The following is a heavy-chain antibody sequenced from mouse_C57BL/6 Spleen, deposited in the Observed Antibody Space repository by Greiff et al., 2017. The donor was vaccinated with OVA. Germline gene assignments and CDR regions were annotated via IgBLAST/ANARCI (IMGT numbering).Heavy chain of an antibody. Sequence: QVQLKQSGAELVRPGASVKLSCKASGYTFTDYYINWVKQRPGQGLEWIARIYPGSGNTYYNEKFKGKATLTAEKSSSTAYMQLSSLTSEDSAVYFCARLGAQATFAYWGQGTLVTVSA. V-gene: IGHV1-76*01. D-gene: IGHD3-2*02. CDR2: IYPGSGNT. CDR3: ARLGAQATFAY. CDR1: GYTFTDYY. J-gene: IGHJ3*01.